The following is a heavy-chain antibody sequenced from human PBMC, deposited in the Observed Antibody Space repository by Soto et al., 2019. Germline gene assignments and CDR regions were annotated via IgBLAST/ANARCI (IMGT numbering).Heavy chain of an antibody. D-gene: IGHD2-2*01. CDR1: GFTFSSYA. CDR2: ISYDGSNK. J-gene: IGHJ4*02. CDR3: ARDDVVPAANLDY. Sequence: GGSLRLSCAASGFTFSSYAMHWVRQAPGKGLEWVAVISYDGSNKYYADSVKGRFTISRDNSKNTLYLQMNSLRAEDTAVYYCARDDVVPAANLDYWGQGTLVTVSS. V-gene: IGHV3-30-3*01.